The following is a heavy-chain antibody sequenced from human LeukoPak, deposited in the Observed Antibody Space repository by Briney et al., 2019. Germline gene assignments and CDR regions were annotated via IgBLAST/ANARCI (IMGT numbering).Heavy chain of an antibody. J-gene: IGHJ4*02. D-gene: IGHD3-10*01. CDR2: ISGSGGST. CDR1: GCTFXXXA. V-gene: IGHV3-23*01. CDR3: AKDRITMVRGVDY. Sequence: PXGSXXLSCAXSGCTFXXXAMSWXXXAPGKXLEWVAAISGSGGSTYYADSVKGRFTISRDNSKNTLYLQMNSLRAEDTAVYYCAKDRITMVRGVDYWGQGTLVTVSS.